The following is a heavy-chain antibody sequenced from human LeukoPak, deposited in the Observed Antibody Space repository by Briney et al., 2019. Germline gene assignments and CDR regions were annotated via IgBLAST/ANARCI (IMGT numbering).Heavy chain of an antibody. Sequence: SETLSLTCTVSGGSTSSTYYWSWIRQPPGRGLEWIGYIHYSGRTDYNPSLKSRVTISVDTSKNQFSLKLSSVTAADTAVYYCARHVFWAVAGTGYYFDYWGQGTLVTVSS. CDR2: IHYSGRT. CDR3: ARHVFWAVAGTGYYFDY. V-gene: IGHV4-59*08. J-gene: IGHJ4*02. CDR1: GGSTSSTYY. D-gene: IGHD6-19*01.